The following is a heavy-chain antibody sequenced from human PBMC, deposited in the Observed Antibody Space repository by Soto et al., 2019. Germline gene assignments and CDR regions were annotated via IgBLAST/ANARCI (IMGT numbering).Heavy chain of an antibody. J-gene: IGHJ6*02. V-gene: IGHV3-33*01. CDR3: ARAGLEAAAYAMDV. Sequence: QVQLVESGGGVVQPGRSLRLTRATSGFTFSFYGIHWVRQAPGKGLEWVAAVWYDGSNKNYVDSGKGRFTISRDSSTNTVSLQMNSLRAEDTAVYYCARAGLEAAAYAMDVWGQGTTVTVSS. CDR1: GFTFSFYG. D-gene: IGHD2-2*01. CDR2: VWYDGSNK.